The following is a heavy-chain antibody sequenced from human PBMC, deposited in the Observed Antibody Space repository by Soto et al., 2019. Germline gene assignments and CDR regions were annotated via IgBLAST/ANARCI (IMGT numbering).Heavy chain of an antibody. CDR2: INPYIGTA. D-gene: IGHD5-18*01. Sequence: GASVKVSCKASGYPFSYNHIHWVRQAPGQGLEWMGGINPYIGTANYAHKFRGRVTITADKSTSTAYMELNSLRSEDTAVYYCATYTAMAPGYFDYWGQGTLVTVSS. V-gene: IGHV1-69*06. CDR1: GYPFSYNH. J-gene: IGHJ4*02. CDR3: ATYTAMAPGYFDY.